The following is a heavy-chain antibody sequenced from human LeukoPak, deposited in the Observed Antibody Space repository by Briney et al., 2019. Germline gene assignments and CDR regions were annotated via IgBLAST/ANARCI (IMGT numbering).Heavy chain of an antibody. Sequence: GGSLRLSCAASGFTFSTYSMNWVRQAPGKGLEWVSSISSGSSYIYYADSVKGRFTISRDNAKNSLYLQMNSLRAEDTAVYYCARDPGSGSYYVDYWGQGTLVTVSS. D-gene: IGHD3-10*01. J-gene: IGHJ4*02. V-gene: IGHV3-21*01. CDR2: ISSGSSYI. CDR3: ARDPGSGSYYVDY. CDR1: GFTFSTYS.